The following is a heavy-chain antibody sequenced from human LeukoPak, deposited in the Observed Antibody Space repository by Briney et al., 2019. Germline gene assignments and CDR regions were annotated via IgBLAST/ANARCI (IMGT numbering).Heavy chain of an antibody. D-gene: IGHD3-10*01. CDR1: GFTFSSYA. J-gene: IGHJ1*01. V-gene: IGHV3-64*01. CDR3: ARELMVRGLYLQH. CDR2: ISSNGGST. Sequence: PGGSLRLSCAASGFTFSSYAMHWVRQAPGKGLEYVSAISSNGGSTYYANSVKGRFTISRDNSKNTLYLQMGSLRAEDMAVYYCARELMVRGLYLQHWGQGTLVTVSS.